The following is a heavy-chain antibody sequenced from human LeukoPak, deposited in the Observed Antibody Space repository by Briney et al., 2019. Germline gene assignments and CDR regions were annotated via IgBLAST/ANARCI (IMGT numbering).Heavy chain of an antibody. CDR2: IYNSGST. CDR1: GGSISTYS. V-gene: IGHV4-59*01. CDR3: ARVLMVVAATDAFGI. J-gene: IGHJ3*02. Sequence: PSETLSLTCTVSGGSISTYSWNWVRQPPGKGLEWSGYIYNSGSTNYNPSLKSRVSMSVDTSKNQFSLKLNSVTAADTAVYYCARVLMVVAATDAFGIWGQGTTVTVSS. D-gene: IGHD2-15*01.